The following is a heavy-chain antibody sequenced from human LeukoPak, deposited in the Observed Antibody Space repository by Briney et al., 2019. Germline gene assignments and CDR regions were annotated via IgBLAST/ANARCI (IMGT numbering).Heavy chain of an antibody. CDR3: ARDPLVVVPANYYYYYMDV. D-gene: IGHD2-2*01. CDR1: GYTFTSYY. CDR2: INPSGGST. V-gene: IGHV1-46*01. Sequence: ASVKVSCKASGYTFTSYYMHWVRQAPGQGLEWMGIINPSGGSTSYAQKFQGRVTMTRDTSTSTVCMELSSLRSEDTAVYYCARDPLVVVPANYYYYYMDVWGKGTTVTVSS. J-gene: IGHJ6*03.